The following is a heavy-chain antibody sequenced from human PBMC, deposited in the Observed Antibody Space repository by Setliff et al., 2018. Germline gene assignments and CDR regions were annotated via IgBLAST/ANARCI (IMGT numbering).Heavy chain of an antibody. J-gene: IGHJ4*02. D-gene: IGHD3-22*01. CDR2: ISWDGTKT. CDR1: GYTFSSYA. Sequence: SGGSLRLSCVASGYTFSSYAIHWVRQAPGKGLEWVALISWDGTKTSYADSVRGRVTISRDGSKSTLYLDMSSLRSEDTAVYYCAKVLDTTGYYYFDFWGQGTLVTVSS. V-gene: IGHV3-30*18. CDR3: AKVLDTTGYYYFDF.